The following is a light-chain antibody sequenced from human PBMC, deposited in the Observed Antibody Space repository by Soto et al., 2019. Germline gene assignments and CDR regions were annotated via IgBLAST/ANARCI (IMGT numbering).Light chain of an antibody. V-gene: IGKV1-33*01. CDR3: QQYDNLPT. J-gene: IGKJ5*01. Sequence: DIQMTQSPSSLSASVGDRVTITCQASQDISNYLNWYQQKPGKAPKLLIYDASNLETGVPSRFSGSGSGTDFTFTISSLQPEDIATYYCQQYDNLPTFGQGTRLET. CDR1: QDISNY. CDR2: DAS.